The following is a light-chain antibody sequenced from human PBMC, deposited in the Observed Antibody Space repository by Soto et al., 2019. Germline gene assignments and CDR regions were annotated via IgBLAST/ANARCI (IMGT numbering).Light chain of an antibody. J-gene: IGKJ1*01. Sequence: ETVMTQSPATLSVSPGERATLSCRARQSVNSDLAWYQKKPGQAPRLLIYGASTRATGIPARFSGGGSGTEFTLTISSLQSEDFAVYYCQQNNNWPRTFGQGTKVEIK. CDR1: QSVNSD. CDR2: GAS. V-gene: IGKV3-15*01. CDR3: QQNNNWPRT.